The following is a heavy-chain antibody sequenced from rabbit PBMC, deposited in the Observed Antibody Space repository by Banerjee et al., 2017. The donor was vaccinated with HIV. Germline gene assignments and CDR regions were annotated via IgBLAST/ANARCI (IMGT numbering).Heavy chain of an antibody. V-gene: IGHV1S45*01. CDR2: IYTGSSGNT. CDR1: GFSFSSSYY. CDR3: SRGLVAGVSL. J-gene: IGHJ4*01. Sequence: QEQLVESGGGLVQPEGSLTLTCTASGFSFSSSYYMCWVRQAPGKGLEWIACIYTGSSGNTYYAYWAKGRFTISKASSTTVTLQMTGLTAADTATYFCSRGLVAGVSLWGPGTLVTVS. D-gene: IGHD4-1*01.